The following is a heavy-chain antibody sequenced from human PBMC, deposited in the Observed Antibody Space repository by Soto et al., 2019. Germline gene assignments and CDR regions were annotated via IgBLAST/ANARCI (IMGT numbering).Heavy chain of an antibody. V-gene: IGHV3-23*01. CDR3: TKGTVGGQGHLYDY. D-gene: IGHD2-15*01. J-gene: IGHJ4*02. CDR2: ISGRGGKT. CDR1: GFTFTNYV. Sequence: EVQLLESGGGLVQPGGSLSLSCAASGFTFTNYVMTWVRQAPGKGLEWVSTISGRGGKTYYADSVKGRFTISRDTSKNTLYLQMNSLSAEDTAVYYCTKGTVGGQGHLYDYWGQGTLITVSS.